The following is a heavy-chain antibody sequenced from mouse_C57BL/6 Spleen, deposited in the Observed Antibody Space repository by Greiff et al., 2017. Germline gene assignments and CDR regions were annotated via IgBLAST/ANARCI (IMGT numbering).Heavy chain of an antibody. J-gene: IGHJ3*01. D-gene: IGHD4-1*01. CDR3: ARSNWAWFAY. Sequence: EVQLVESGPELVKPGASVKIPCKASGYTFTDYNMDWVKQSHGKSLEWIGDINPNNGGTIYNQKFKGKATLTVDKSSSTAYMELRSLTSEDTAVYYCARSNWAWFAYWGQGTLVTVSA. CDR2: INPNNGGT. V-gene: IGHV1-18*01. CDR1: GYTFTDYN.